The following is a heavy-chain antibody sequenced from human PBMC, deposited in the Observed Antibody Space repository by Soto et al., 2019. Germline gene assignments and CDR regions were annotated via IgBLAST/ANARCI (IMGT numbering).Heavy chain of an antibody. CDR2: IWYDGGYK. CDR1: GFSFSNFG. J-gene: IGHJ4*02. Sequence: QVQLVESGGGVVQPRRSLRLSCAASGFSFSNFGMHWVRQAPGKGLEWVAVIWYDGGYKNYADSVKGRFTISRDNSKNTLYLQMNSLRVEDTAVYYCAGGRDILMTWGQVTLVTVSS. V-gene: IGHV3-33*01. D-gene: IGHD3-9*01. CDR3: AGGRDILMT.